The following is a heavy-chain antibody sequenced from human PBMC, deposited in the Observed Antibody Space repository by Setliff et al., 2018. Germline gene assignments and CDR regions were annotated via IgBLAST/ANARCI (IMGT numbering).Heavy chain of an antibody. V-gene: IGHV4-39*07. D-gene: IGHD6-19*01. Sequence: SETLSLTCSVSGDSISSSSYYWGWIRQPPGKGLEWIVNIHHSGKAYYNPSLKSRVTMSVDTSKNHVSLRLTSVTAADSAVYFCARYPRRGNGWYPYYVDVWGKGTTVTV. CDR1: GDSISSSSYY. CDR2: IHHSGKA. J-gene: IGHJ6*03. CDR3: ARYPRRGNGWYPYYVDV.